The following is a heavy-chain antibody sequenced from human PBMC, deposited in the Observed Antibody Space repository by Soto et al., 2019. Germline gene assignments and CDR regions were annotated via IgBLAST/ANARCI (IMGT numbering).Heavy chain of an antibody. CDR1: GFRFTSSA. J-gene: IGHJ6*02. CDR2: IVVGSGNT. CDR3: AASYPSGWYHQSGYYYYGMDV. V-gene: IGHV1-58*01. D-gene: IGHD6-19*01. Sequence: GASVKVSCKASGFRFTSSAVQWVRQARGQRLEWIGWIVVGSGNTNYAQKFQERVTITRDMSTSTAYMELSSLRSEDTAVYYCAASYPSGWYHQSGYYYYGMDVWGQGTTVTVSS.